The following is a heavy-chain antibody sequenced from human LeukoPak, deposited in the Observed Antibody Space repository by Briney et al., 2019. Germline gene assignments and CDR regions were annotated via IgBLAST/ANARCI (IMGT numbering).Heavy chain of an antibody. Sequence: SETLSLTCAVSGGSISSAGYSWGWIRQPPGKGLEWIGYFQYSGNTYYNPSLKSRATISVDTSKNQFALKLRSVTVADTAVYFCAKAGWRGGGTFNEFDPWGQGTLVTVSS. D-gene: IGHD3-16*01. J-gene: IGHJ5*02. CDR2: FQYSGNT. CDR1: GGSISSAGYS. V-gene: IGHV4-30-2*05. CDR3: AKAGWRGGGTFNEFDP.